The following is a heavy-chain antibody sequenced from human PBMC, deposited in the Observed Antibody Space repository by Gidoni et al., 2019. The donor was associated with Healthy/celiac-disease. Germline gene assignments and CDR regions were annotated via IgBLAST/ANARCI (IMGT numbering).Heavy chain of an antibody. D-gene: IGHD6-19*01. J-gene: IGHJ4*02. CDR3: ARGGSSGSFDY. CDR1: GGSISSYY. CDR2: IYTSGST. V-gene: IGHV4-4*07. Sequence: QVQLQESVPGLVKPSDTLSLTCTVSGGSISSYYWSWSRQPAGKGLEWSGRIYTSGSTNYNPALKSRVTMSVDTSKNQFSLKLSSVTAADTAVYYCARGGSSGSFDYWGQGTLVTVSS.